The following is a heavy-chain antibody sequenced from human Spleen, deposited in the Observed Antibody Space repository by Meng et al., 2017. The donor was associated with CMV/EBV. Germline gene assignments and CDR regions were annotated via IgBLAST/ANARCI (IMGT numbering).Heavy chain of an antibody. CDR2: IKQDGREI. Sequence: GESLKISCEASGFTFSRFWLSWVRQAPGKGLEWVANIKQDGREIYYVDSVKGRFTVSRDNAKNSMFLQMNSLRAEDTALYYCARDSLHADFWGQGTLVTVS. V-gene: IGHV3-7*01. CDR3: ARDSLHADF. CDR1: GFTFSRFW. J-gene: IGHJ4*02. D-gene: IGHD2-15*01.